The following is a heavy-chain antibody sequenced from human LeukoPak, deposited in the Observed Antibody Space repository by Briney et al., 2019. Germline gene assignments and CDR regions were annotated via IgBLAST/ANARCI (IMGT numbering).Heavy chain of an antibody. CDR2: IVVGSGNT. J-gene: IGHJ4*02. Sequence: SVKVSCKASGFTFTTSTVQWVRQARGQRLEWIGWIVVGSGNTNYAQKFQERVAITRDMSTNMAYMELTSLRSEDTAVYYCAAEPRYSYGNQEFDSWGQGTLVTVSS. D-gene: IGHD5-18*01. CDR3: AAEPRYSYGNQEFDS. V-gene: IGHV1-58*01. CDR1: GFTFTTST.